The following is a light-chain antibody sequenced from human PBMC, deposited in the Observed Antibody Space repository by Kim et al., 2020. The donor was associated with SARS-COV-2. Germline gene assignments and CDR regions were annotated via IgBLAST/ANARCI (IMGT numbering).Light chain of an antibody. Sequence: VKLTCTLSSGHSSYAIAWHQQQPEKGPRYLMKLNSDGSHSKGDGIPDRFSGSSSGAERYLTISSLQSEDEADYYCQTWGTGIPYVFGTGTKVTVL. J-gene: IGLJ1*01. CDR2: LNSDGSH. CDR3: QTWGTGIPYV. V-gene: IGLV4-69*01. CDR1: SGHSSYA.